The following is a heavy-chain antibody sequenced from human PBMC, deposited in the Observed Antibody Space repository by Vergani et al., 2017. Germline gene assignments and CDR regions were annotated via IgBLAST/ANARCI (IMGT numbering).Heavy chain of an antibody. CDR2: IIPILGIA. CDR3: AREGSHSSGWYSDAFDI. CDR1: GGTFSSYT. J-gene: IGHJ3*02. Sequence: QVQLVQSGAEVKKPGSSVKVSCKASGGTFSSYTISWVRQAPGQGLEWMGRIIPILGIANYAQKFQGRVTITADKSTSTAYMELSSLRSEDTAVYYCAREGSHSSGWYSDAFDIWGQGTMVTVSS. D-gene: IGHD6-19*01. V-gene: IGHV1-69*08.